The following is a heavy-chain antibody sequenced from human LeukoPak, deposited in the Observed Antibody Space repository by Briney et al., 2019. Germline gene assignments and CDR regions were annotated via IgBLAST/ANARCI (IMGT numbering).Heavy chain of an antibody. J-gene: IGHJ4*02. CDR1: GYSFTNYW. V-gene: IGHV5-51*01. CDR2: IYPGDSDT. D-gene: IGHD3-10*01. Sequence: GESLKISCKGSGYSFTNYWIGWVRQMPGKGLEWMGIIYPGDSDTRYSPSFQGQVTISADKSITTAYLQWSSLKASDTAVYYCAMNFASGSYGPFDYWGQGTLVTVPS. CDR3: AMNFASGSYGPFDY.